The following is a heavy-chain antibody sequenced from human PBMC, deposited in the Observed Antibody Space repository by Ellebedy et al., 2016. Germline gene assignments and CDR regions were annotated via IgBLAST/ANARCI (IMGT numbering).Heavy chain of an antibody. CDR3: ARGSTVGGSRVYGSGSFSWFNP. D-gene: IGHD3-10*01. J-gene: IGHJ5*02. Sequence: SETLSLXXAVYGGSFSGYYWSWIRQPPGKGLEWIGEINHSGSTNYNPSLKSRVTISVDTSKNQFSLKLSSVTAADTAVYYCARGSTVGGSRVYGSGSFSWFNPWGQGTLVTVSS. CDR2: INHSGST. CDR1: GGSFSGYY. V-gene: IGHV4-34*01.